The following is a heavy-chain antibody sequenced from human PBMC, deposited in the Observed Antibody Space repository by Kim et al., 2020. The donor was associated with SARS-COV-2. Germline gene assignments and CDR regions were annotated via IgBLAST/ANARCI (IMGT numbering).Heavy chain of an antibody. D-gene: IGHD5-18*01. CDR3: ARECGYSYEEDCYYYYGMDV. V-gene: IGHV4-59*01. Sequence: SETLSLTCTVSGGSISSYYWSWIRQPPGKGLEWIGYIYYSGSTNYNPSLKSRVTISVDTSKNQFSLKLSSVTAADTAVYYCARECGYSYEEDCYYYYGMDVWGQGTTVTVSS. J-gene: IGHJ6*02. CDR2: IYYSGST. CDR1: GGSISSYY.